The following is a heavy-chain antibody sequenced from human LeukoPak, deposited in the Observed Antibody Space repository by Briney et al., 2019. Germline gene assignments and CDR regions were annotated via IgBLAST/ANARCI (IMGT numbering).Heavy chain of an antibody. V-gene: IGHV1-18*01. D-gene: IGHD6-13*01. CDR1: GYTFTSYG. Sequence: ASVKVSCKASGYTFTSYGISWVRQAPGQGLEWMGWISAYNGNTNYAQKLQGRVTMTTDTSTSTAYMELRSLRSEDTAVYYCAISRGQQLAPEAPYYYGMDVWGKGTTVTVSS. CDR2: ISAYNGNT. J-gene: IGHJ6*04. CDR3: AISRGQQLAPEAPYYYGMDV.